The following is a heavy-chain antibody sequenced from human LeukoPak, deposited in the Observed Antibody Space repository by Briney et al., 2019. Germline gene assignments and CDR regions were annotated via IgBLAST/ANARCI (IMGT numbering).Heavy chain of an antibody. Sequence: ASVKVSCKASGYTFTSYDINWVRQATGQGLEWMGWMNPNSGNTGYAQKFQGRVTMTRNTSISTAYMELSSLRSEDTAVYYCARRGHYYDSSGYYLFDYWGQGTLVTVSS. CDR3: ARRGHYYDSSGYYLFDY. CDR1: GYTFTSYD. V-gene: IGHV1-8*01. D-gene: IGHD3-22*01. J-gene: IGHJ4*02. CDR2: MNPNSGNT.